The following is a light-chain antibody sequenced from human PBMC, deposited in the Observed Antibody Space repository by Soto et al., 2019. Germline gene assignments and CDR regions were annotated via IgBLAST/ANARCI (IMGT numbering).Light chain of an antibody. Sequence: EVVLTQSPATLSLSPGERATLSCSASQSVDIRLAWYQQKPGQAPRLLIYDASTRATGIPARFSGSGAGTDFNFTITSLEPEDFAVYYCHHRTACPATFGQGTQVEIK. J-gene: IGKJ1*01. CDR1: QSVDIR. CDR3: HHRTACPAT. V-gene: IGKV3-11*01. CDR2: DAS.